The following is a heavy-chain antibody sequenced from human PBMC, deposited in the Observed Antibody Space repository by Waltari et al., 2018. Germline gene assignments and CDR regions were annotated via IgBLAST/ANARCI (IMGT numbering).Heavy chain of an antibody. CDR1: GGSVSSGSYY. D-gene: IGHD3-3*01. CDR2: IYYSGGT. V-gene: IGHV4-61*01. CDR3: AGIGKYYDFLSGYYTEGYFDF. J-gene: IGHJ4*02. Sequence: QVQLQESGPGLVKPSETLSLTCTVSGGSVSSGSYYWSWIRQPPGKGLEWIGYIYYSGGTSLNPPHQSPGTISGDTSKNQFSLKLGSVTAADTAVYYLAGIGKYYDFLSGYYTEGYFDFWGQGTLVTVSS.